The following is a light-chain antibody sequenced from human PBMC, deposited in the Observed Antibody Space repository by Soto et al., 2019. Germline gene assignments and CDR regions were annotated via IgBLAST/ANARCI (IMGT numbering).Light chain of an antibody. CDR2: AAS. CDR3: QQSYSTPPEYT. V-gene: IGKV1-39*01. CDR1: QNIGTY. Sequence: DLQMTQSPSSLSASVGDRVTITCRAGQNIGTYLHWYQQKPGRAPKLLIYAASNLQSGVPSRFSGGGSGTHFTLTINSLQPEDSATYFCQQSYSTPPEYTFGRGTKLEI. J-gene: IGKJ2*01.